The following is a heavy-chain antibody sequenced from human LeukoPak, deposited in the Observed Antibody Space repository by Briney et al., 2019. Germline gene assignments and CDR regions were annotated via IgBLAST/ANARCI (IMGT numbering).Heavy chain of an antibody. CDR2: IIPIFGTA. Sequence: GASVKVSCKASGGTFSSYAISWVRQAPGQGLEWMGGIIPIFGTANYAQKFQGRVTITADESTSTAYMELSSLRSEDTAVYYCARAGGLLWFGETRGPRTHQNWFDPWGQGTLVTVSS. CDR1: GGTFSSYA. J-gene: IGHJ5*02. CDR3: ARAGGLLWFGETRGPRTHQNWFDP. D-gene: IGHD3-10*01. V-gene: IGHV1-69*13.